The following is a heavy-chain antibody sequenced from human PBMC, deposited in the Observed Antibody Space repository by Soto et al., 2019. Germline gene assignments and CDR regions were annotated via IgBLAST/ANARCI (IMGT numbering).Heavy chain of an antibody. CDR3: AHPYSYGQFDP. V-gene: IGHV1-3*01. D-gene: IGHD5-18*01. J-gene: IGHJ5*02. CDR1: GYTFTSYA. Sequence: WASVKVSCKASGYTFTSYAMHWVRQAPGQRLEWMGWINAGDGNTKYSQKFQGRVTITRDTSASTAYMELSSLRSEDTAVYYCAHPYSYGQFDPWGQGTPVTVSS. CDR2: INAGDGNT.